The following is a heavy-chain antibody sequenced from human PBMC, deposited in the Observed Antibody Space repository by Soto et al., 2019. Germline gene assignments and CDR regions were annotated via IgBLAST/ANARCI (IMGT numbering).Heavy chain of an antibody. Sequence: QVQLQESGPGLVKPSQTLSLTCTVSGGSISSGGYYWSWIRQHPGKGLEWIGYIYYSGSTYYNPSLKSRVTISVDTSKNQFSLKLSSVTAADTAVYYCARAALIPAGTGYYYYGMDVWGQGTTVTVSS. V-gene: IGHV4-31*03. J-gene: IGHJ6*02. CDR1: GGSISSGGYY. CDR2: IYYSGST. CDR3: ARAALIPAGTGYYYYGMDV. D-gene: IGHD6-13*01.